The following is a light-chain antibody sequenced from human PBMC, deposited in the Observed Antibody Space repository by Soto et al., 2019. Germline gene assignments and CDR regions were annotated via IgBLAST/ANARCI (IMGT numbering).Light chain of an antibody. CDR3: CSYGGSFPYV. CDR1: SSDVGGYDY. CDR2: DVT. J-gene: IGLJ1*01. V-gene: IGLV2-11*01. Sequence: LTQPPSVSGSPGQSVTISCTGTSSDVGGYDYVPWYQQHPGKAPKLLIYDVTKRPSGVPDRFSGSKSGNTASLTISGLQAEDEADFFCCSYGGSFPYVFGTGTKVTVL.